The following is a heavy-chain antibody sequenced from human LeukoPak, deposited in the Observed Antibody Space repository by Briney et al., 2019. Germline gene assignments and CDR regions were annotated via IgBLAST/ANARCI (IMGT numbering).Heavy chain of an antibody. D-gene: IGHD2-8*01. CDR2: IYSGGST. J-gene: IGHJ4*02. Sequence: GGSLRLSCAASGFTFSSNYMSWVRQAPGKGLEWVSVIYSGGSTYYADSVKGRFTISRDNSKNTLYLQMNSLRAEDTAVYYCARASSLYGEPLVYGYWGQGTLVTVSS. CDR3: ARASSLYGEPLVYGY. CDR1: GFTFSSNY. V-gene: IGHV3-66*02.